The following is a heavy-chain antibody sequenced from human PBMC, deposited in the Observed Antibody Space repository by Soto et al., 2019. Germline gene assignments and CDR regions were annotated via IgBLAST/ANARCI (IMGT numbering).Heavy chain of an antibody. Sequence: SETLSLTCAVYGGSFSGYYWSWIRQPPGKGLEWIGEINHSGSTNYSPSLKSRVTISVDTSKNQFSLKLSSVTAADTAVYYCARGAWDYDFWSGYLVRDYYYYGMDVWGQGTTVTVS. V-gene: IGHV4-34*01. CDR1: GGSFSGYY. CDR3: ARGAWDYDFWSGYLVRDYYYYGMDV. CDR2: INHSGST. D-gene: IGHD3-3*01. J-gene: IGHJ6*02.